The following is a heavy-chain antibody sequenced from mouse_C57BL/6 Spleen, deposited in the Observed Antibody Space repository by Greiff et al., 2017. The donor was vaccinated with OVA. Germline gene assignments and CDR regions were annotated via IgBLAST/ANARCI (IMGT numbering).Heavy chain of an antibody. J-gene: IGHJ3*01. CDR2: IDPSDSYT. Sequence: QVQLQQPGAELVMPGASVKLSCKASGYTFTSYWMHWVKQRPGQGLEWIGEIDPSDSYTNYKQKFKGKSTLTVDKSSSTAYMQLSSLTSEDSAVDYGANYYGSSYGFAYWGQGTLVTVSA. V-gene: IGHV1-69*01. D-gene: IGHD1-1*01. CDR3: ANYYGSSYGFAY. CDR1: GYTFTSYW.